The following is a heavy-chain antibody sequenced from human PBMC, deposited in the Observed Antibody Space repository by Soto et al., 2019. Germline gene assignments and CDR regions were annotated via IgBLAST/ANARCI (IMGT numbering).Heavy chain of an antibody. D-gene: IGHD6-13*01. CDR2: ISSSSSYI. CDR1: GFTFSSYS. Sequence: PGGSLRLSCAASGFTFSSYSMNWVRQAPGKGLEWVSSISSSSSYIYYADSVKGRFTISRDNAKNSLYLQMNSLRAEDTAVYYCARDLRTGRSGSSWWHWGQATLVTVSS. CDR3: ARDLRTGRSGSSWWH. J-gene: IGHJ4*02. V-gene: IGHV3-21*01.